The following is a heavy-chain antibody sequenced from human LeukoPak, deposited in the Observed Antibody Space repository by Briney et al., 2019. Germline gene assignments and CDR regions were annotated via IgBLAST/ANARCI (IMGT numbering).Heavy chain of an antibody. Sequence: GGSLRLSCSASGFTFSSYAMHWVRQAPGKGLEYVSAISSNGGSTYYADSVKGRFTISRDNSKNTQYLQMSSLRAEDTAVYYCVKGEIQLWPVRGRGAFDYWGQGTLVTVSS. CDR2: ISSNGGST. CDR3: VKGEIQLWPVRGRGAFDY. V-gene: IGHV3-64D*06. D-gene: IGHD5-18*01. CDR1: GFTFSSYA. J-gene: IGHJ4*02.